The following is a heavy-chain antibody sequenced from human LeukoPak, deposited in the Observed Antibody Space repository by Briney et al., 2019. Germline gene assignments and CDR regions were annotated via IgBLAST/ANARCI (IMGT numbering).Heavy chain of an antibody. CDR2: IYHSGRT. CDR3: ARTDYYSYMDV. V-gene: IGHV4-38-2*02. Sequence: SETLSLTCTVSGYCISSGYYWGWIRQPPGKRLEWIGTIYHSGRTYYNPSLESRVAISVDTSKNQFSLKLSSVTAADTAVFYCARTDYYSYMDVWGKGTTVTVSS. J-gene: IGHJ6*03. CDR1: GYCISSGYY.